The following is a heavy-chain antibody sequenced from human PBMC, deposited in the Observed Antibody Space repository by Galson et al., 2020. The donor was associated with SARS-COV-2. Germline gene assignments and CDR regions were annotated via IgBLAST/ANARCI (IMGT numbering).Heavy chain of an antibody. CDR3: ARSRTRGFSDY. Sequence: GESLKISCKASGYTFTSYDINWVRQATGQGLEWMGWMNPNSGNTGYAQKFQGRVTMTRNTSISTAYMELSSLRSEDTAVYYCARSRTRGFSDYWGQGTLVTVSS. V-gene: IGHV1-8*01. J-gene: IGHJ4*02. CDR2: MNPNSGNT. D-gene: IGHD3-10*01. CDR1: GYTFTSYD.